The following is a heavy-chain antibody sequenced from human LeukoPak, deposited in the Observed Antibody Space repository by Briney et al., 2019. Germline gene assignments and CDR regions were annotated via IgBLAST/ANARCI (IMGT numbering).Heavy chain of an antibody. CDR2: IYYSGST. D-gene: IGHD3-10*01. J-gene: IGHJ4*02. Sequence: SETLSLTCTVSGGSVSSGSYYWSWIRQPPGKGLEWIGYIYYSGSTNYNPSLKSRVTISVDTSKNQFSLKLSSVTAADTAVYYCARVPPNYYGSGSYCDYWGQGTLVTVSS. V-gene: IGHV4-61*01. CDR1: GGSVSSGSYY. CDR3: ARVPPNYYGSGSYCDY.